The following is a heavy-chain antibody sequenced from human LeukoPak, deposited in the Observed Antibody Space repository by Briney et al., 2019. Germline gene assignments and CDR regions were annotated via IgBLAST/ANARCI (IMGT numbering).Heavy chain of an antibody. J-gene: IGHJ4*02. V-gene: IGHV1-18*01. CDR1: GYTFTTYG. CDR2: INPNNGNT. Sequence: ASVKVSCKASGYTFTTYGISWVRQAPGQGLECMGWINPNNGNTNYAQKLQGRVTMTTDTSTSTAYMELRSLRSDDTAVYYCARELYGRFEYWGQGTLVTVSS. CDR3: ARELYGRFEY. D-gene: IGHD2-2*02.